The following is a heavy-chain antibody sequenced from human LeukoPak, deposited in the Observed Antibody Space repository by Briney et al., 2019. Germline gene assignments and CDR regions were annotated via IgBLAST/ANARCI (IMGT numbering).Heavy chain of an antibody. CDR1: GFTFDDYA. J-gene: IGHJ4*02. Sequence: GGSLRLSCAASGFTFDDYAMRWVRQAPGKGLEWVSGISWNSGSIGYADSVKGRFTISRDNAKNSLYLQMNSLRAEDTALYYCAKALYSSSSPHHFDYWGQGTLVTVSS. CDR2: ISWNSGSI. CDR3: AKALYSSSSPHHFDY. V-gene: IGHV3-9*01. D-gene: IGHD6-6*01.